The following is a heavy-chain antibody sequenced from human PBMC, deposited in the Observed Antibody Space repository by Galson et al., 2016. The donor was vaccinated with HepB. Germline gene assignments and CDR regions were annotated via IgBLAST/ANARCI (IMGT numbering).Heavy chain of an antibody. D-gene: IGHD3-10*01. CDR1: GYTFSSYG. Sequence: SVKVSCKAPGYTFSSYGISWVRQAPGQGLEWMGWISAYTGNTNYAQRFQGRVTLTTDTSTATAYLDLRSLRTDDTAIYYCARELVQGVVNYDSNYAMDVWGKGTPVTVSS. CDR3: ARELVQGVVNYDSNYAMDV. CDR2: ISAYTGNT. J-gene: IGHJ6*04. V-gene: IGHV1-18*01.